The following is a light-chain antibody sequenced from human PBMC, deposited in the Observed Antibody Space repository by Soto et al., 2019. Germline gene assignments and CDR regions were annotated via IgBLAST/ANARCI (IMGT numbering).Light chain of an antibody. J-gene: IGLJ2*01. Sequence: QSALTQPASVSVSPGQSITISCTGTSSDVGGYNYVSWYQQHPGKAPKLMIYDVSNRPSGVSNRFSGSKSGNTASLTISGRQAEDEADYYCRSYTSSRTVVFGGGTKLTVL. CDR3: RSYTSSRTVV. CDR2: DVS. CDR1: SSDVGGYNY. V-gene: IGLV2-14*01.